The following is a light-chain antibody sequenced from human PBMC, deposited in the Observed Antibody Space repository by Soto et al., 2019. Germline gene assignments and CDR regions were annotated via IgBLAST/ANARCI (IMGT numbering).Light chain of an antibody. CDR1: QSLINF. CDR2: DAS. CDR3: QQRSNWPDA. Sequence: ESVLTQSPATLSLSPGERATLSCRASQSLINFVAWYQHKPGQPPRLLIYDASKRATGIPTRFSGSGSGTDFTLTISSLQPEDFAVYYCQQRSNWPDAFGQGTRLEIK. J-gene: IGKJ5*01. V-gene: IGKV3-11*01.